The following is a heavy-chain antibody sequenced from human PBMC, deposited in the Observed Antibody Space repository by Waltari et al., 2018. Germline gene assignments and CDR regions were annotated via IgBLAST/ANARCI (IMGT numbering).Heavy chain of an antibody. CDR2: ISYDGSNK. Sequence: QVQLVESGGGVVQPGRSLRLSFSGSGFTFSRYAIHWVRQPPGKGLEWVAVISYDGSNKYYADSVKGRFTISRDNSKNTLYLQMNSLRAEDTAVYYCSRDGYYSSGYYFDFWGQGTLVTVSS. V-gene: IGHV3-30*01. CDR3: SRDGYYSSGYYFDF. J-gene: IGHJ4*02. D-gene: IGHD3-22*01. CDR1: GFTFSRYA.